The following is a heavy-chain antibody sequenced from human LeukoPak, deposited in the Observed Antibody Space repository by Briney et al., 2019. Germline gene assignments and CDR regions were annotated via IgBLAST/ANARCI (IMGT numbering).Heavy chain of an antibody. Sequence: ASVKVSCRASGYTFTSYGFTWVRQAPGQGPEWMGWISAYDGNTNSAQKFQGRVTMTTVTSSSTAYMELRSLTSDDTAVYYCARDGYGSGKGYFDYWGQGTLVTVSS. CDR1: GYTFTSYG. D-gene: IGHD3-10*01. V-gene: IGHV1-18*01. CDR2: ISAYDGNT. CDR3: ARDGYGSGKGYFDY. J-gene: IGHJ4*02.